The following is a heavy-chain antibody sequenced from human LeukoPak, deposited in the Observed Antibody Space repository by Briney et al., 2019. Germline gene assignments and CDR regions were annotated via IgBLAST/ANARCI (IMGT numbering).Heavy chain of an antibody. D-gene: IGHD3-10*01. J-gene: IGHJ4*02. CDR1: GGSISGSSYY. V-gene: IGHV4-39*07. Sequence: SETLSLTCTFSGGSISGSSYYWGWIRQPPGKGLEWIGSIYYNGNTYYNPSLKSRVTISLDTSKNQFSLKLSSVTAADTAVYYCARAYGSGSYYTDYWGQGTLVTVSS. CDR3: ARAYGSGSYYTDY. CDR2: IYYNGNT.